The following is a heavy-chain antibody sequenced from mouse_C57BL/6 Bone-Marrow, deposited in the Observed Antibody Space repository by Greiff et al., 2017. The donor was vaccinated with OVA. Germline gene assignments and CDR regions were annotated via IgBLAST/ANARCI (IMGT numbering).Heavy chain of an antibody. J-gene: IGHJ3*01. V-gene: IGHV14-4*01. D-gene: IGHD2-1*01. CDR2: IDPENGDT. CDR1: GFNIKDDY. CDR3: TGGNSAWFAD. Sequence: EVQLQQSGAELVRPGASVKLSCTASGFNIKDDYMHWVKQRPEQGLEWIGWIDPENGDTEYASKFQGKATITVDTSSNTAYLQLSSLTSEDTAVYYCTGGNSAWFADWGQGTLVTVSA.